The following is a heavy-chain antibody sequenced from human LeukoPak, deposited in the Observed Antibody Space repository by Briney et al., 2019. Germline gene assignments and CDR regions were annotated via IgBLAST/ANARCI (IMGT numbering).Heavy chain of an antibody. Sequence: GGSLRLSCAASGFTFDDSAMHWVRQSPGKGLQWVSFTSWASRSAYYADSVKGRFTISRDNNTKSVFLQMNSLSAEDTAFYYCARDSQDCSASTCYFDYWGQGTLVTVSA. V-gene: IGHV3-43D*03. CDR1: GFTFDDSA. D-gene: IGHD2-15*01. CDR2: TSWASRSA. CDR3: ARDSQDCSASTCYFDY. J-gene: IGHJ4*02.